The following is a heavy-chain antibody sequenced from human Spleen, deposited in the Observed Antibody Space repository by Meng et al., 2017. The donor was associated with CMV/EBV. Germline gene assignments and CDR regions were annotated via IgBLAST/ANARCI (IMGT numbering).Heavy chain of an antibody. Sequence: GSLRLSCTVSGGSLSSYFWSWIRQPPGKGLEYIGHIYYSGSTNYSPSLQSRVTMSVDTSKNHFSLKLTSVTAADTAMYYCAGPDDMGSSPHDPFDMWGQGTMVTVSS. D-gene: IGHD1-1*01. CDR1: GGSLSSYF. V-gene: IGHV4-59*01. J-gene: IGHJ3*02. CDR2: IYYSGST. CDR3: AGPDDMGSSPHDPFDM.